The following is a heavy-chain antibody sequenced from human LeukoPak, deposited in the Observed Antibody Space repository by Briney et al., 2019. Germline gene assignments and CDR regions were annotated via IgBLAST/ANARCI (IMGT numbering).Heavy chain of an antibody. CDR3: ATEGGSLEEINY. V-gene: IGHV3-33*01. Sequence: GGSLRLSCAASGFTFSSTGMHWVRQAPGKGLEWVAVIWYDGSNKYYADSVKGRFTISRDNSKNTLYLQMNSLRAEDTAVYYCATEGGSLEEINYWGQGTLVTVSS. CDR2: IWYDGSNK. D-gene: IGHD1-26*01. J-gene: IGHJ4*02. CDR1: GFTFSSTG.